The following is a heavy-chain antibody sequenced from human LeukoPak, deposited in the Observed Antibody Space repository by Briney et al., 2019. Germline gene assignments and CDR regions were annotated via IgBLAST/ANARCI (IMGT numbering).Heavy chain of an antibody. CDR3: ARDRAAMVIDY. J-gene: IGHJ4*02. D-gene: IGHD5-18*01. V-gene: IGHV3-11*04. CDR1: GFTFSDYY. Sequence: GGSLRLSCAASGFTFSDYYMSWIRQAPGKGLEWVSYTSSSGSTIYYADSVKGRFTISRDNAKNSLYLQMNSLRAKDTAVYYCARDRAAMVIDYWGQGTLVTVSS. CDR2: TSSSGSTI.